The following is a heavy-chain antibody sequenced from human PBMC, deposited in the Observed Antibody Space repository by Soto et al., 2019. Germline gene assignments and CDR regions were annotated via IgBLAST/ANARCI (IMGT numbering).Heavy chain of an antibody. CDR1: GGTFSSYA. Sequence: ASVKVSCKASGGTFSSYAISWVRQAPGQGLEWMGGIIPIFGTANYAQKFQGRVTITADESTSTAYMELSSLRSEDTAVYYCARDPGHSGSYSRSHYYYGMDVWGQGTTVTVSS. CDR3: ARDPGHSGSYSRSHYYYGMDV. J-gene: IGHJ6*02. V-gene: IGHV1-69*13. CDR2: IIPIFGTA. D-gene: IGHD1-26*01.